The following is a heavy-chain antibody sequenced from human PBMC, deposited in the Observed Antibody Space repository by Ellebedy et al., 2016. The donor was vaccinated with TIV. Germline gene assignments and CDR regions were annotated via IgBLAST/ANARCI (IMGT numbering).Heavy chain of an antibody. CDR3: ARGVYYGSGSYPTDYYFDY. CDR2: IYSGGST. V-gene: IGHV3-53*01. Sequence: GGSLRLXXAASGFTVSSNYMSWVRQAPGKGLEWVSVIYSGGSTYYADSVKGRFTISRDNSKNTLYLQMNSLRAEDTAVYYCARGVYYGSGSYPTDYYFDYWGRGTLVTVSS. J-gene: IGHJ4*02. CDR1: GFTVSSNY. D-gene: IGHD3-10*01.